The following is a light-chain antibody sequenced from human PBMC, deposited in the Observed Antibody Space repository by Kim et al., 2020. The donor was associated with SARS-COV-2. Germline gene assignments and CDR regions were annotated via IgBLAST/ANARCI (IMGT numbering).Light chain of an antibody. CDR2: DAS. J-gene: IGKJ1*01. Sequence: DIQMTQSPSSVSISIGDRVTITCRAGQGIGSYLAWYQQRPGKVPNLLIYDASTLQSGVPSRFSGSGSGTDFTLTISSLQPEDVATYYCEKYDGAACTLGEGTKVDIK. CDR3: EKYDGAACT. V-gene: IGKV1-27*01. CDR1: QGIGSY.